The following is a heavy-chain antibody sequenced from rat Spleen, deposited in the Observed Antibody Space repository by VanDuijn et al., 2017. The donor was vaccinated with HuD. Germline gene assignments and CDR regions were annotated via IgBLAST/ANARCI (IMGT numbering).Heavy chain of an antibody. V-gene: IGHV5-29*01. CDR1: GFTFSDYY. J-gene: IGHJ2*01. D-gene: IGHD2-5*01. CDR2: ISYDGSST. Sequence: EVQLVESDGGFVQPGRSLKLSCAASGFTFSDYYMAWVRQAPTKGLEWVATISYDGSSTYYRDSVKGRFTISRDNAKSTLYLQMDSLRSEDTATYYCTRGGYSHDYWGQGVMVTVSS. CDR3: TRGGYSHDY.